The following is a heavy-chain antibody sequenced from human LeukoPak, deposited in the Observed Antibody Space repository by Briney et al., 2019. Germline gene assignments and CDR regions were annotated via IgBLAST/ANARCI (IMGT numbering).Heavy chain of an antibody. D-gene: IGHD3-10*01. Sequence: GGSLRLSCAASGFTFSGYAMYLVRQAPGKGLEWVAVISYDGSNKYYADSVKGRFTISRDNSKNTLFLQMNSLRAEDTAVYYCAKDRIVISFGDVSKHWGQGTLVTVSS. CDR3: AKDRIVISFGDVSKH. V-gene: IGHV3-30-3*01. CDR2: ISYDGSNK. CDR1: GFTFSGYA. J-gene: IGHJ1*01.